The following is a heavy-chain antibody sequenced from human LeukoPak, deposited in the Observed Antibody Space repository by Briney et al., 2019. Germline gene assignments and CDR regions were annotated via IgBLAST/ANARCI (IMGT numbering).Heavy chain of an antibody. CDR2: INHSGST. CDR3: AREMRYCSSTSCQKDYFDY. J-gene: IGHJ4*02. Sequence: SETLSLTCAVYGGSFSGYYWSWIRQPPGKGLEWIGEINHSGSTNYNPSLKSRVTISVDTSKNQFSLKLSSVTAADTAVYYCAREMRYCSSTSCQKDYFDYWGQGTLVTVSS. V-gene: IGHV4-34*01. CDR1: GGSFSGYY. D-gene: IGHD2-2*01.